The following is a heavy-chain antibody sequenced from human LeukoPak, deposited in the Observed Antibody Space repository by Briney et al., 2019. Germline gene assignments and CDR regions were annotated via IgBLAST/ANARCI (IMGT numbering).Heavy chain of an antibody. CDR3: ARVGGENWFDP. D-gene: IGHD3-16*01. Sequence: PGGSLRLSCAASGFTFSSYSMNWVRQAPGKGLEWVSYISSSSSTIYYADSVKGRFTISRDSAKNSLYLQMNSLRAEDTAVYYCARVGGENWFDPWGQGTLVTVSS. V-gene: IGHV3-48*01. CDR1: GFTFSSYS. J-gene: IGHJ5*02. CDR2: ISSSSSTI.